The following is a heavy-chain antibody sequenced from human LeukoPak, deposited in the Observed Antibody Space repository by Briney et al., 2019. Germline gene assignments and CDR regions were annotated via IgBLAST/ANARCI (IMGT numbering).Heavy chain of an antibody. J-gene: IGHJ4*02. CDR1: GFTFSSYG. CDR3: AKTPGLMVLRFDY. D-gene: IGHD2-8*01. CDR2: ISGSGGST. Sequence: PGGSLRLSCAASGFTFSSYGMSWVRQAPGKGLEWVSAISGSGGSTYYADSVKGRFTISRDNSKNTLYLQMNSLRAEDTAVYYCAKTPGLMVLRFDYWGQGTLVTVSS. V-gene: IGHV3-23*01.